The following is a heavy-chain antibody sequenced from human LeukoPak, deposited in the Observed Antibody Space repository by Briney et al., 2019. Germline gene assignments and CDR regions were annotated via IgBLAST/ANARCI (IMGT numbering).Heavy chain of an antibody. CDR1: GGSISSYY. J-gene: IGHJ3*02. Sequence: SETLSLTCPVSGGSISSYYWSWIRQPPGKGLEWIGYIYYSVSNNYNPSLTSRVTISVDTSKNRFSLKLSSVTAADTAMYYCARATLKAGNDAFDIWGQGTMVTVSS. V-gene: IGHV4-59*01. CDR2: IYYSVSN. CDR3: ARATLKAGNDAFDI. D-gene: IGHD5-12*01.